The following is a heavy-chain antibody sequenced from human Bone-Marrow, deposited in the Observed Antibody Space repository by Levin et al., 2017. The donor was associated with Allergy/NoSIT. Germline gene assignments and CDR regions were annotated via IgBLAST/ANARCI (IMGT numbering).Heavy chain of an antibody. CDR2: IKSKTDGGTT. V-gene: IGHV3-15*01. D-gene: IGHD2-15*01. CDR1: GFTFSNAW. J-gene: IGHJ6*02. CDR3: TKDIVVVVAATRSQNYYYGMDV. Sequence: GESLKISCAASGFTFSNAWMSWVRQAPGKGLEWVGRIKSKTDGGTTDYAAPVKGRFTISRDDSKNTLYLQMNSLKTEDTAVYYCTKDIVVVVAATRSQNYYYGMDVWGQGTTVTVSS.